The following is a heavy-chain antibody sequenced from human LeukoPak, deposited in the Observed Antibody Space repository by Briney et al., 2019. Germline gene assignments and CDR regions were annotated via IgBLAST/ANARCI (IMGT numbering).Heavy chain of an antibody. V-gene: IGHV4-39*01. CDR1: GGSISSSSYY. J-gene: IGHJ4*02. Sequence: PSETLSLTCTVSGGSISSSSYYWGWIRQPPGKGLEWIGSIYYSGSTYYNPSLKSRVTISVDTSKNQYSLKLSSVTAADTSVYYCARRGDSSAYYYLTPHFDYWGQGTLVTVSS. CDR3: ARRGDSSAYYYLTPHFDY. D-gene: IGHD3-22*01. CDR2: IYYSGST.